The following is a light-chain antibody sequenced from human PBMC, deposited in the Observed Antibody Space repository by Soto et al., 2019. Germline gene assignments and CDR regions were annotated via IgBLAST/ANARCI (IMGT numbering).Light chain of an antibody. V-gene: IGKV1-5*01. Sequence: DIQMTQSPSTLSASVGDTVTVTCRASQSVSGCLAWYQQKPGEAPKLLIYDASALRRGVPSRFSGSGSGTKFTLTIASLQPDDFATYYCQQYETFSGTFGPGTKVDIK. J-gene: IGKJ1*01. CDR1: QSVSGC. CDR2: DAS. CDR3: QQYETFSGT.